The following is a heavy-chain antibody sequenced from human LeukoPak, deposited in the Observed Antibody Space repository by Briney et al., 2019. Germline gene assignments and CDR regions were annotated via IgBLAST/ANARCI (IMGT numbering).Heavy chain of an antibody. Sequence: ASVKVSCKASGYTFTSYDINWVRQATGQGLEWMGLMNPNSGNTGYAQQFQGRVTMTRNTAISTAYMELSRLRSEDTAVYYCARGLWFGELSTNNWFDPWGQGTLVTVSS. CDR3: ARGLWFGELSTNNWFDP. J-gene: IGHJ5*02. CDR1: GYTFTSYD. D-gene: IGHD3-10*01. CDR2: MNPNSGNT. V-gene: IGHV1-8*01.